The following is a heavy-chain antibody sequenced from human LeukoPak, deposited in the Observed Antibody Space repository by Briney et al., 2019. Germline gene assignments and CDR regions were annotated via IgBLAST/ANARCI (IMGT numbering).Heavy chain of an antibody. Sequence: SQTLSLTCTVSGDSISIGTYYWTWIRQPPGEGLEWIGSVYYGGSTYYNPSLKSRVTISVDASKNQFSLRLSSATAADTAVYYCARGGALWTVMNWGQGTLVTVSS. V-gene: IGHV4-39*07. CDR3: ARGGALWTVMN. CDR1: GDSISIGTYY. D-gene: IGHD3/OR15-3a*01. J-gene: IGHJ4*02. CDR2: VYYGGST.